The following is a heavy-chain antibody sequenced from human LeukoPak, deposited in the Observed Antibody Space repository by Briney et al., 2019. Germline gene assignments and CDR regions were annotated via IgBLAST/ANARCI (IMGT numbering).Heavy chain of an antibody. V-gene: IGHV4-39*07. D-gene: IGHD4-17*01. CDR2: IYYSGYP. CDR3: ARLKATVSIHAYFDS. J-gene: IGHJ4*02. Sequence: SETLSLTCTVSGGSLSSSSYYWGWIRQPPGTGLEGIGTIYYSGYPYYNPPLKSRVSISSDTSKNQFSLELSSVTAADTAVYYCARLKATVSIHAYFDSWGQGTLVTVSS. CDR1: GGSLSSSSYY.